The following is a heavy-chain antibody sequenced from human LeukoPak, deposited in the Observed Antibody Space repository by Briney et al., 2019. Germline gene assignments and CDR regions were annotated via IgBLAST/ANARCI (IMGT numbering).Heavy chain of an antibody. CDR3: AREKNYYDSSPVGY. CDR2: ISYDGSNK. CDR1: GFTFSSYA. Sequence: GGSLRLSCAASGFTFSSYAMHWVRQPPGKGLKWVAVISYDGSNKYYADSVKGRFTISRDNSKNTLYLQMNSLRAEDTAVYYCAREKNYYDSSPVGYWGQGTLVTVSS. J-gene: IGHJ4*02. D-gene: IGHD3-22*01. V-gene: IGHV3-30*04.